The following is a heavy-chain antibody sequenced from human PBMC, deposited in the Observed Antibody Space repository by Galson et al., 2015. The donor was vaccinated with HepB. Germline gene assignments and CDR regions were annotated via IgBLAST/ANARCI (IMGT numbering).Heavy chain of an antibody. CDR3: GSRWADY. CDR2: MKADGSER. CDR1: GFTFNTHW. Sequence: SLRLSCAASGFTFNTHWMTWIRQAPGKGLEWVANMKADGSERHYVDSVRGRFTISRDNAKNSLYLKMNSLRAEDTAVYYCGSRWADYWGQGTLVTVSS. J-gene: IGHJ4*02. V-gene: IGHV3-7*01. D-gene: IGHD4-23*01.